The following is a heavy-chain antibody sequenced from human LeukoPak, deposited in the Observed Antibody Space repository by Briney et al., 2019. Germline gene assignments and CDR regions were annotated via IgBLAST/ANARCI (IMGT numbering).Heavy chain of an antibody. CDR3: ARLPRYCSNGVCYFYYGMDV. V-gene: IGHV4-34*01. D-gene: IGHD2-8*01. CDR2: INHSGST. J-gene: IGHJ6*02. CDR1: GGSFSGYY. Sequence: SETLSLTCAVYGGSFSGYYWSWIRQPPGKGLEWIGEINHSGSTNYNPSLKSRVTISVDTSKNQFSLKLSSVTAADTAVYYCARLPRYCSNGVCYFYYGMDVWGQGTTVTVSS.